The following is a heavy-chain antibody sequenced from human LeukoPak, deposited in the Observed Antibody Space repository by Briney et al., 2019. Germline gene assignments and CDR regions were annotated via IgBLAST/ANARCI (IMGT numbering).Heavy chain of an antibody. V-gene: IGHV3-30*04. CDR2: MSYDGRNK. Sequence: PGGSLRLSCAASGFTFSNYHMHWVRQAPGWGLEWVAVMSYDGRNKYYADSVKGRFTISRDNSKNTLYLQMNSLRAEDTAVYYCARWRENYYYGMDVWGQGTTVTVSS. CDR3: ARWRENYYYGMDV. CDR1: GFTFSNYH. J-gene: IGHJ6*02.